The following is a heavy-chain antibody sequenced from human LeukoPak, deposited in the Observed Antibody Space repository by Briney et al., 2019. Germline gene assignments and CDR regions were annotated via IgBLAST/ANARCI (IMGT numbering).Heavy chain of an antibody. V-gene: IGHV1-2*02. CDR3: AREYSSSWYPTPYYYYYYMDV. D-gene: IGHD6-13*01. CDR1: GYTFTGYY. Sequence: RASVKVSCKASGYTFTGYYMHWVRQAPGQGLEWMGWINPNSGGTNYAQKFQGRVTMTRDTSISTAYMELSRLRSDDTAVYYCAREYSSSWYPTPYYYYYYMDVWGKGTTVTVSS. J-gene: IGHJ6*03. CDR2: INPNSGGT.